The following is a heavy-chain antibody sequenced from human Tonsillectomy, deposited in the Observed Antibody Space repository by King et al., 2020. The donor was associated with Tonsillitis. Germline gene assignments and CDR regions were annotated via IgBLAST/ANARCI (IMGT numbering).Heavy chain of an antibody. CDR3: AIDYVVVGVDYYGMDV. CDR1: GFTFSSYV. CDR2: ISYDGSYK. J-gene: IGHJ6*02. V-gene: IGHV3-30*19. D-gene: IGHD2-15*01. Sequence: VQLVESGGGVVQPGRSLRLSCVASGFTFSSYVMHWVRQAPGKGLEWVAVISYDGSYKYFADSVKGRFTISRDKSKNTLYLEMNSLGVEDTAVYFCAIDYVVVGVDYYGMDVWGPGTAVTVSS.